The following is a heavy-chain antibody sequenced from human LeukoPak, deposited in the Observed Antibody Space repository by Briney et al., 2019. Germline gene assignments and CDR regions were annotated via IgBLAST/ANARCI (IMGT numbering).Heavy chain of an antibody. D-gene: IGHD3-10*01. Sequence: PGGSLRLSCAASGFTFSSYDMHWVRQATGKGLEWVSAIGTAGDTYYPGSVKGRFTISRENAKNSLYLQMNSLRAEDTAVYYCARGGRFGELLGGGQFDYWGQGTLVTVSS. CDR2: IGTAGDT. CDR3: ARGGRFGELLGGGQFDY. V-gene: IGHV3-13*01. CDR1: GFTFSSYD. J-gene: IGHJ4*02.